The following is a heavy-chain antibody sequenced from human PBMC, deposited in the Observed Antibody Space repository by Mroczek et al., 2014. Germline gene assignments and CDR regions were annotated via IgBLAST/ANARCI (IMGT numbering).Heavy chain of an antibody. J-gene: IGHJ3*02. D-gene: IGHD5-24*01. V-gene: IGHV4-34*01. Sequence: QVQLQQWGAGLLKPSGDPVPHLRCLCGSFSGYYWSWIRQPPRKGLEWIGEINHSGSTNYNPSLKSRVTISVDTSKNQFSLKLSSVTAADTAVYYCARGGARGEMATIGGRDAFDIWGQGTMVTVSS. CDR2: INHSGST. CDR1: GSFSGYY. CDR3: ARGGARGEMATIGGRDAFDI.